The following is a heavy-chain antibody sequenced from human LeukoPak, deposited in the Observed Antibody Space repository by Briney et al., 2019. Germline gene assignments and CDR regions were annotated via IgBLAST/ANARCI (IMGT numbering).Heavy chain of an antibody. D-gene: IGHD2/OR15-2a*01. CDR1: GFTFSSYG. CDR2: IKQDGSEK. J-gene: IGHJ4*02. CDR3: ARGPTRANSTDY. Sequence: PGGSLRLSCAASGFTFSSYGMSWVRQAPWKGREWVANIKQDGSEKYYVDSVKGRFTISRDNAKNSLYLQMNSLRAEDTAVYYCARGPTRANSTDYWGQGALVTVSS. V-gene: IGHV3-7*01.